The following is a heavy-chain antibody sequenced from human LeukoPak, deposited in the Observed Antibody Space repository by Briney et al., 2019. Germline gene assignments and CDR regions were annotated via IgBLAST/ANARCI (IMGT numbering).Heavy chain of an antibody. CDR1: GFTFSSYS. D-gene: IGHD3-10*01. V-gene: IGHV3-21*01. CDR3: ARENYYGSWRQYFDY. Sequence: NPGGTLRLSCAASGFTFSSYSMNWVRQAPGKGLEWVSSISSSSSYIYYADSVKGRFTISRDNAKNALYLQMHSLRAEDTAVYYCARENYYGSWRQYFDYWGQGTLVTVSS. J-gene: IGHJ4*02. CDR2: ISSSSSYI.